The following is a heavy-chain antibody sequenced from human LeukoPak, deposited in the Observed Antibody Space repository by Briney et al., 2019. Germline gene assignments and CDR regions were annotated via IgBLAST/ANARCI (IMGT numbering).Heavy chain of an antibody. CDR2: IYYSGST. J-gene: IGHJ4*02. D-gene: IGHD2-15*01. CDR3: ARGPRNPTEYCSRGTCSPTYEV. CDR1: GGSISSSSYY. Sequence: SETLSLTCTVSGGSISSSSYYWGWIRQPPGKWLEWIGRIYYSGSTYYNPSLKSPVTISVDTSKNQFSLKLSSVTAADTAIYYCARGPRNPTEYCSRGTCSPTYEVWGQGTLVTVSS. V-gene: IGHV4-39*01.